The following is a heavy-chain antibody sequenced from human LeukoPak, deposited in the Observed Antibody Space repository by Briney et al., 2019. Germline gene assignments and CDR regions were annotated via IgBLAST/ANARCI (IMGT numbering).Heavy chain of an antibody. CDR3: ARVKAVAGTGVFDI. D-gene: IGHD6-19*01. Sequence: GASVKVSCKASGYTLSSYGVTWVRQAPGQGLEWVGWISGYNGNTQYAQKLQARVTITTDTSTSTAYMELRSLRSDDTAVYYCARVKAVAGTGVFDIWSQGTMVTVSS. J-gene: IGHJ3*02. V-gene: IGHV1-18*01. CDR2: ISGYNGNT. CDR1: GYTLSSYG.